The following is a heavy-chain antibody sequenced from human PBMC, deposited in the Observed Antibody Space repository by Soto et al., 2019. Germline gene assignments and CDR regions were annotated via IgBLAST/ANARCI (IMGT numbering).Heavy chain of an antibody. CDR2: INYRGST. J-gene: IGHJ4*02. CDR1: GGSINSGDSY. Sequence: QVQLQESGPGLVRPSQTLSLICTVSGGSINSGDSYWHWIRQHPEKGLEWIGYINYRGSTFYNPFLKSRIIISVDTSKNQFSLKLSSVTAADPAVYSCAIDAPGVAPYWGQGTLVTVSS. V-gene: IGHV4-31*03. D-gene: IGHD2-15*01. CDR3: AIDAPGVAPY.